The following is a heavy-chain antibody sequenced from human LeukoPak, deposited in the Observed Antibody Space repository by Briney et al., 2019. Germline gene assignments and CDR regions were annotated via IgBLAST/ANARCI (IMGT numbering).Heavy chain of an antibody. CDR1: GFTFSSYA. Sequence: GGSLRLSCAASGFTFSSYAMIWVRQAPGKGLEWVSAISGSGGDTYYADSVKGRSTIFRDNSKNTVYLRMNSLRAEDTAVYYCAKDPWGSRGYFDYWGQGTLVTVSS. CDR3: AKDPWGSRGYFDY. J-gene: IGHJ4*02. CDR2: ISGSGGDT. D-gene: IGHD7-27*01. V-gene: IGHV3-23*01.